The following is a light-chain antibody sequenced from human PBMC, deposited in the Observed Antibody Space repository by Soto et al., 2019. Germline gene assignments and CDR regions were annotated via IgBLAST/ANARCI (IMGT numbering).Light chain of an antibody. V-gene: IGKV1-6*01. CDR2: AAS. CDR3: LQDYNYPLT. J-gene: IGKJ4*01. CDR1: QGVRND. Sequence: AIQMTQSPSSLSASVGDRVTITCRASQGVRNDLGWYQQRPGKAPKLLIYAASILQSGVPSRFSGSGSGTDFTLTISSLQPEDFATYYCLQDYNYPLTFGGGTKVEIK.